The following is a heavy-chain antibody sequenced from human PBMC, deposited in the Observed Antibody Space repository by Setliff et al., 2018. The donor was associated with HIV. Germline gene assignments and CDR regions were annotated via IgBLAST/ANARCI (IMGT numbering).Heavy chain of an antibody. D-gene: IGHD3-3*02. V-gene: IGHV3-23*01. Sequence: PGGSLRLSCRASGFSFSLYAMSWVRQAPGKGLEWVAATGGSGESARYGESVKGRFTIFRDNSKSMLYLQMNSLRAEDTALYYCARDGTTFLAAMDVWGQGTLVTVSS. CDR3: ARDGTTFLAAMDV. J-gene: IGHJ4*02. CDR2: TGGSGESA. CDR1: GFSFSLYA.